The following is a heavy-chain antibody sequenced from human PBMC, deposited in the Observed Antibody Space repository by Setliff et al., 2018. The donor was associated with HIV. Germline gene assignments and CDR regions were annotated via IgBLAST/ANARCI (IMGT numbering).Heavy chain of an antibody. CDR3: AREIPYSYGGRGHPL. D-gene: IGHD3-22*01. CDR2: VNRGRRT. CDR1: GGSFSDYY. Sequence: SETLSLTCALYGGSFSDYYWSWIRQLPGMGLEWIGEVNRGRRTNYNSSLKSRVTISIDTSRNQFSLKVISVTAADTAVYYCAREIPYSYGGRGHPLWGPGTLVTVSS. V-gene: IGHV4-34*01. J-gene: IGHJ4*02.